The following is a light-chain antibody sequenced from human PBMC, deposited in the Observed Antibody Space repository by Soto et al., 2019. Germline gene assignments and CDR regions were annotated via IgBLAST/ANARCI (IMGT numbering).Light chain of an antibody. CDR3: SSYTSSSTLYV. J-gene: IGLJ1*01. CDR1: SSDVGSYTY. V-gene: IGLV2-14*01. Sequence: QSALTQPASVSGSPRQSITISCTGASSDVGSYTYVSWYQQHPDKAPKLMIYEVNNRPSGVSNRFSGSKSGNTASLTISGLQAEDEADYYCSSYTSSSTLYVFGTGTKVTVL. CDR2: EVN.